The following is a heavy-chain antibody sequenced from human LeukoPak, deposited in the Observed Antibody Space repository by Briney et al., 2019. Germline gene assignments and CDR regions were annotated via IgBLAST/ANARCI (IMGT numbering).Heavy chain of an antibody. CDR3: ARESGYYDVLTGYCNQNGFDP. J-gene: IGHJ5*02. Sequence: PSETLSLTCAVYGGSFSGSYWSWIRQPPGKGLEWIGEINHSGSTNYNPSLKSRVTISVDTSKNQFSLKLTSVTAADTAVFYCARESGYYDVLTGYCNQNGFDPWGQGPLVTVSS. D-gene: IGHD3-9*01. V-gene: IGHV4-34*01. CDR2: INHSGST. CDR1: GGSFSGSY.